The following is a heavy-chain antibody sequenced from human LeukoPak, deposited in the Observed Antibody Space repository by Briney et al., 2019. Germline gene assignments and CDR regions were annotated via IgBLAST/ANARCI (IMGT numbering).Heavy chain of an antibody. Sequence: PGGSLRLSCAASGFTFSSYEMNWVRQAPGKGLEWVSYISGSSSTIYYADSVNGRFTISRENAKNSLYLQMNSLRAEDTGVYYCVISSGWKGGYYFDFWGQGTLVTVSA. V-gene: IGHV3-48*03. J-gene: IGHJ4*02. CDR3: VISSGWKGGYYFDF. CDR2: ISGSSSTI. D-gene: IGHD6-19*01. CDR1: GFTFSSYE.